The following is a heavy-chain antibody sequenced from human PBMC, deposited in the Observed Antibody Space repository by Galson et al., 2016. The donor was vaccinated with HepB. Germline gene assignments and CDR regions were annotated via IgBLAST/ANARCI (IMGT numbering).Heavy chain of an antibody. Sequence: SLRLSCAASGFPFSSYWIHWVRQGPGKGLVWVSRISSDETYKRYADSVKGRFTVSRDNAKNMVYLQMNSLRVEDTGTYYCAREGASVAGHFDYWGQGTLVTVSS. CDR3: AREGASVAGHFDY. CDR1: GFPFSSYW. V-gene: IGHV3-74*01. J-gene: IGHJ4*02. CDR2: ISSDETYK. D-gene: IGHD6-19*01.